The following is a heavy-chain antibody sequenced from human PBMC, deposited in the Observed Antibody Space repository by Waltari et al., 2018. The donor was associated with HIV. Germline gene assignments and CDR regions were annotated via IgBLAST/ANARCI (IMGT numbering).Heavy chain of an antibody. D-gene: IGHD5-12*01. J-gene: IGHJ5*02. V-gene: IGHV4-34*01. CDR3: ARGEEGYSGYDLSWCDT. CDR1: GGSFSGYY. CDR2: INQSGRT. Sequence: QVQLQQWGAGLLKPSETLSLTCAVYGGSFSGYYWSWIRQPPGKGLEWSGEINQSGRTNDNPSLKSRVTISADTAQNQFSLKVNSVTAADTAVYYCARGEEGYSGYDLSWCDTWGQGTLVTVSS.